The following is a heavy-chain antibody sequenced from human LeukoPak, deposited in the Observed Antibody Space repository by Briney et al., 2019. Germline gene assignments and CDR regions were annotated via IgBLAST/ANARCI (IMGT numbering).Heavy chain of an antibody. CDR2: ISGSGGST. V-gene: IGHV3-23*01. J-gene: IGHJ4*02. Sequence: GGSLRLSCAASGFTFSSYAMSWVRQAPGKGLEWVSAISGSGGSTYYADSVKGRFTISRDNSKNTLYLQMNSLRAEDTAVYYCAKRHCVCFCSGYYDYWGQGTLVTVSS. CDR1: GFTFSSYA. D-gene: IGHD3-3*01. CDR3: AKRHCVCFCSGYYDY.